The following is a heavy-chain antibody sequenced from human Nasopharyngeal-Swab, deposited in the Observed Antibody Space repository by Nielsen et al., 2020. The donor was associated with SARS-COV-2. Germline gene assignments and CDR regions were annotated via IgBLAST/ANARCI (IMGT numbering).Heavy chain of an antibody. Sequence: GESLKISCTGTGFTFSSHGMHWVRQAPGKGLEWVATISYEGRIKYYGDSVEGRFTISRDNSKNTLYLEMNRLRPEDTAIYSCAKDQWPRYDILTGWNGMDVWGQGTTVIVSS. V-gene: IGHV3-30*18. D-gene: IGHD3-9*01. J-gene: IGHJ6*02. CDR1: GFTFSSHG. CDR2: ISYEGRIK. CDR3: AKDQWPRYDILTGWNGMDV.